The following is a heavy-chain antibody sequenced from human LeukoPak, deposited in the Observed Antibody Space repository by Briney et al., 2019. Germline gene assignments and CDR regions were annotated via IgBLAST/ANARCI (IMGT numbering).Heavy chain of an antibody. Sequence: PSETLSLTCAVSGYSISSGYYWGWIRQPPGKGLEWIGSIYHSGSTYYNPSLKSRVTISVDTSKNQLYLKLSSVTAADTAVYYCARHWGGSTSHFDYWGQGTLVTVSS. J-gene: IGHJ4*02. CDR2: IYHSGST. CDR1: GYSISSGYY. CDR3: ARHWGGSTSHFDY. D-gene: IGHD2-2*01. V-gene: IGHV4-38-2*01.